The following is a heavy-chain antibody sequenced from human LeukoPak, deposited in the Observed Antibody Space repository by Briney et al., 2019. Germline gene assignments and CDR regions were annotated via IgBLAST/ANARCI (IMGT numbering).Heavy chain of an antibody. D-gene: IGHD3-22*01. CDR1: GGSISSSSYY. V-gene: IGHV4-39*01. CDR3: ARQPVPRYYYDSSGLPPVFDY. CDR2: IYYSGST. Sequence: SETLSLTCTVSGGSISSSSYYWGWIRQPPGKGLEWIGSIYYSGSTYYNPSPKSRVTISVDTSKNQFSLKLSSVAAADTAVYYCARQPVPRYYYDSSGLPPVFDYWGQGTLVTVSS. J-gene: IGHJ4*02.